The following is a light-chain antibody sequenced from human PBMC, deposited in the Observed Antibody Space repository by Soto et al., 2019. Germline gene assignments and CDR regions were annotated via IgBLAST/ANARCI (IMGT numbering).Light chain of an antibody. J-gene: IGKJ4*01. Sequence: IVMTKSPATLSVSTGERATLFCRASQSVNSNLAWYQQKPGQAPRLLMYGAFKRASNVPARFSGSGSGTEFTLTISSLQSEDFATYYCQHFNNWPPELSFGGGTKVDI. CDR1: QSVNSN. CDR3: QHFNNWPPELS. V-gene: IGKV3-15*01. CDR2: GAF.